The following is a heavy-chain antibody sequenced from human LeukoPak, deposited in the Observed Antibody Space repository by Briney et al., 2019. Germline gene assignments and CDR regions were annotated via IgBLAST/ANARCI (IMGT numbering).Heavy chain of an antibody. J-gene: IGHJ4*02. CDR3: ASPYSSSSSGGY. Sequence: SETLSLTCAVYGGSFSGYYWSWTRQPPGKGLEWIGEINHSGSTNYNPSLKSRVTISVDTSKNQFSLKLSSVTAADTAVYYCASPYSSSSSGGYWGQGTLVTVSS. CDR2: INHSGST. V-gene: IGHV4-34*01. D-gene: IGHD6-6*01. CDR1: GGSFSGYY.